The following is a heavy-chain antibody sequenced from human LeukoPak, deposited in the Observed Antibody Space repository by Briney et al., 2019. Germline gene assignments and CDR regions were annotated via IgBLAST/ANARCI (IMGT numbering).Heavy chain of an antibody. D-gene: IGHD3-22*01. CDR1: GGSFSGYF. CDR2: INHIGSR. V-gene: IGHV4-34*01. CDR3: ARAGLGYYYGSIDQ. Sequence: PSETLSLTCAVYGGSFSGYFWSWIRQPPGKGLEWIGEINHIGSRNSVPSLKSRVTISVVSSKVLFALKLSAVTAADTAVYYYARAGLGYYYGSIDQWGQGTLVSVSS. J-gene: IGHJ4*02.